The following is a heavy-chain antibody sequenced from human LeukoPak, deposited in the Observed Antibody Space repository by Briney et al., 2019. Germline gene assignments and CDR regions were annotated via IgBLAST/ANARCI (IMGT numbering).Heavy chain of an antibody. J-gene: IGHJ4*02. Sequence: GASLRLSCVASGFTVSSNYMSWVRQAPGKGLEWVSVIYSGGSTYYADSVKGRFAISRDNSKNTLYLQMNSLRAEDTAVYYCARERGSGYGYWGQGTLVTVSS. V-gene: IGHV3-53*01. CDR3: ARERGSGYGY. D-gene: IGHD5-12*01. CDR2: IYSGGST. CDR1: GFTVSSNY.